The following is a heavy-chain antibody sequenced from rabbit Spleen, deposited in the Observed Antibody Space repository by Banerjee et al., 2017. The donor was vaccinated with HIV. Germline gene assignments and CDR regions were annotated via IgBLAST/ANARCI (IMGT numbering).Heavy chain of an antibody. CDR1: GFSFSSGYW. Sequence: QEQLVESGGDLVKPEGSLTLTCTASGFSFSSGYWICWGRQAPGKGLEWIACIYTGSGSTYYASWAKGRFTISKASSTTVTLQMTSLTAADTATYFCARDDGSYDYIDGYFNLWGPGTLVTVS. CDR2: IYTGSGST. CDR3: ARDDGSYDYIDGYFNL. V-gene: IGHV1S45*01. D-gene: IGHD6-1*01. J-gene: IGHJ4*01.